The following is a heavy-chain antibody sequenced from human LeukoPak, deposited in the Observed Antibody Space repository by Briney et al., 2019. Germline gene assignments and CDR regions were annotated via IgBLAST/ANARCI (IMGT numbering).Heavy chain of an antibody. CDR2: IYSGGST. CDR3: ARDCSSTSWPDGMDV. D-gene: IGHD2-2*01. V-gene: IGHV3-53*01. Sequence: PGGSLRLSCAASGFTVSSNYMSWVRQAPGKGLEWVSVIYSGGSTYYADSVKGRFTISRDNSKNTLYLQMNSLRAEDTAVYYCARDCSSTSWPDGMDVWGQGTTVTVSS. J-gene: IGHJ6*02. CDR1: GFTVSSNY.